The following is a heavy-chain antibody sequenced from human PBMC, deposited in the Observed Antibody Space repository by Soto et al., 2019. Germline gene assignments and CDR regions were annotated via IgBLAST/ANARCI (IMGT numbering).Heavy chain of an antibody. Sequence: ASVKVSCKASGYTFTSYDINWVRQATGQGLEWMGWMNPNSGNTGYAQKFQGRVTMTRNTSISTAYMELSSLRSEDTAVYYCARDYYYGSAAWGYNWFDPWGQGTLVTVSS. J-gene: IGHJ5*02. CDR3: ARDYYYGSAAWGYNWFDP. CDR2: MNPNSGNT. CDR1: GYTFTSYD. V-gene: IGHV1-8*01. D-gene: IGHD3-10*01.